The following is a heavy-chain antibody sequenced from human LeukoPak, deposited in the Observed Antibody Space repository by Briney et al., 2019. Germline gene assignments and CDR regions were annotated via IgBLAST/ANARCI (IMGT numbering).Heavy chain of an antibody. J-gene: IGHJ4*02. D-gene: IGHD3-10*01. CDR3: ARNYRFGELYPLMDY. CDR2: MYHSGST. V-gene: IGHV4-4*02. CDR1: GGSISSRNW. Sequence: SETLSLTCTVSGGSISSRNWWSWVRQPPGKGLEWIGEMYHSGSTNYNPSLKSRVTISVDTSKNQFSLKLSSVTAADTAVYYCARNYRFGELYPLMDYWGQGTLVTVSS.